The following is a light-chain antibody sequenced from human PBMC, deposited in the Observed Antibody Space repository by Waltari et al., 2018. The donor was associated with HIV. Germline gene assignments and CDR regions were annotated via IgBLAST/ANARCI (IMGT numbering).Light chain of an antibody. CDR3: SSYTSSSTLDV. CDR2: DVS. Sequence: QSALTQPASVSGSPGQSITISCTGTSSDVGGYNYFSWYQQHPGKAHKLMIYDVSNRPSGVSNRFSGSKSGNTASLTISGLQAEDEADYYCSSYTSSSTLDVFGTGTKVTVL. V-gene: IGLV2-14*01. J-gene: IGLJ1*01. CDR1: SSDVGGYNY.